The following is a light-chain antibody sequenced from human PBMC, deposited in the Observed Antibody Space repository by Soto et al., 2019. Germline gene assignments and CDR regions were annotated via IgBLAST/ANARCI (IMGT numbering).Light chain of an antibody. CDR3: QQYGRSPLMYT. CDR2: GAS. CDR1: QSVNSNF. V-gene: IGKV3-20*01. Sequence: EIVLTQSPGTLSLSPGERATLSCRASQSVNSNFLAWYQQKPGQAPRLLIYGASTRAADVPDRFCGSGSGTDFTLTITRLEPEDFAVYYCQQYGRSPLMYTFGQGTKLGVK. J-gene: IGKJ2*01.